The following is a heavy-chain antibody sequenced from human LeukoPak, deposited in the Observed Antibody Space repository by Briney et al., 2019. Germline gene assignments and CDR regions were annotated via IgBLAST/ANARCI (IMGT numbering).Heavy chain of an antibody. V-gene: IGHV3-9*01. CDR2: ISWNSGSI. CDR3: AKDRGYSGYGLH. D-gene: IGHD5-12*01. J-gene: IGHJ4*02. CDR1: GFTFDDYA. Sequence: GGSLRLSCAASGFTFDDYAMHWVRQAPGKGLEWVSGISWNSGSIGYADAVKGRFTISRDNSKNTLYLQMNSLRAEDTAVYYCAKDRGYSGYGLHWGQGTLVTVSS.